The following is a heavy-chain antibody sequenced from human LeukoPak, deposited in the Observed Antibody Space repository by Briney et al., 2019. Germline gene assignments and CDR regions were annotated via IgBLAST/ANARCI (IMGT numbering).Heavy chain of an antibody. Sequence: GGSLRLSCAASGFTFSNSYMEWVRQAPGRGLMWVSRISGDGSATAYAGSVKGRFTISRDNAKNTVYLQMNSLRAEDTAVYYCAKDLFGSSRDYWGQGTLVTVSS. CDR2: ISGDGSAT. CDR1: GFTFSNSY. D-gene: IGHD3-10*01. CDR3: AKDLFGSSRDY. J-gene: IGHJ4*02. V-gene: IGHV3-74*01.